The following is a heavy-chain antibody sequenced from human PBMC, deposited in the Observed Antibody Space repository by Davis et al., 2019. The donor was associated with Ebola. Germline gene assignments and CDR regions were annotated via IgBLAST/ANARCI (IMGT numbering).Heavy chain of an antibody. J-gene: IGHJ6*04. V-gene: IGHV3-23*01. Sequence: PGGSLRLSCADSVITFSSYALTWVRQAPGKGLERVSAISGSGGNTYYADSVKGRFTISRDNSKKTMYLQMNSLRCEDTAVYYCARSGLSFGVVKYHYGMDAWGKGTTVTVSS. D-gene: IGHD3-3*01. CDR1: VITFSSYA. CDR2: ISGSGGNT. CDR3: ARSGLSFGVVKYHYGMDA.